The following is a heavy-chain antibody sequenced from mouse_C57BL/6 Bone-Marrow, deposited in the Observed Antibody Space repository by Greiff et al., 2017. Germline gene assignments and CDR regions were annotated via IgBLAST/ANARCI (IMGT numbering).Heavy chain of an antibody. CDR1: GFTFSNYW. CDR3: TGPLLRSDFDY. J-gene: IGHJ2*01. CDR2: IRLKSDNYAT. D-gene: IGHD1-1*01. Sequence: EVMLVESGGGLVQPGGSMKLSCVASGFTFSNYWMNWVRQSPEKGLEWVAQIRLKSDNYATHYAESVKGRFTISRDDSKSSVYLQMNNLRAEDTGIYYCTGPLLRSDFDYWGQGTTLTVSS. V-gene: IGHV6-3*01.